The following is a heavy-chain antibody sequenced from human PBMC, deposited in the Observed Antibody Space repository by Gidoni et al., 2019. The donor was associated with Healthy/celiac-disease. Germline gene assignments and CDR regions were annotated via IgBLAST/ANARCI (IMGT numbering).Heavy chain of an antibody. CDR1: GYTFTSYA. CDR3: ARDGSIAVAGGFDY. V-gene: IGHV1-3*01. CDR2: INAGNGNT. J-gene: IGHJ4*02. Sequence: QVQLVQSGAEVKKPGASVKVSCKASGYTFTSYAMHWVRQAPGQRLEWMGWINAGNGNTKYSQKFQGRVTITRDTSASTAYMELSSLRSEDTAVYYCARDGSIAVAGGFDYWGQGTLVTVSS. D-gene: IGHD6-19*01.